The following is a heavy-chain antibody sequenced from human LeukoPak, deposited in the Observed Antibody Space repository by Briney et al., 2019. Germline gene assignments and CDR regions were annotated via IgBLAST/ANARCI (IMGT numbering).Heavy chain of an antibody. V-gene: IGHV1-8*02. CDR1: GGTFSSYG. CDR2: MNPNSGNT. D-gene: IGHD3-22*01. CDR3: AREPPNYYDSSGLFDY. J-gene: IGHJ4*02. Sequence: ASVKVSCKASGGTFSSYGINWVRQATGQGLEWMGWMNPNSGNTGYAQKFQGRITMTRNTSISTAYMELSSLRSEDTAVYYCAREPPNYYDSSGLFDYWGQGTLVTVSS.